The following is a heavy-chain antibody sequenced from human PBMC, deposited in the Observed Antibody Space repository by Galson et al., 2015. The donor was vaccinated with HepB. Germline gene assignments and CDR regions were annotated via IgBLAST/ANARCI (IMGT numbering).Heavy chain of an antibody. V-gene: IGHV1-69*13. Sequence: SVKVSCKASGGTFSSYAISWVRQAPGQGLEWMGGIIPIFGTANYAQKFQGRVTITADESTSTAYMELSSLRSEDTAVYYCARDRDFYDYVWGSYRGFDYWGQGTLVTVSS. CDR3: ARDRDFYDYVWGSYRGFDY. D-gene: IGHD3-16*02. CDR2: IIPIFGTA. CDR1: GGTFSSYA. J-gene: IGHJ4*02.